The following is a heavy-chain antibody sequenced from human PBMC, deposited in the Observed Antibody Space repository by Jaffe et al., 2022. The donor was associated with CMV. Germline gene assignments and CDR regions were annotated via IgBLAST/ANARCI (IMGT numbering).Heavy chain of an antibody. CDR3: ARSSGGASQPPPSFAFDI. J-gene: IGHJ3*02. V-gene: IGHV4-39*01. Sequence: QLQLQESGPGLVKPSETLSLTCTVSGGSISSSSYYWGWIRQPPGKGLEWIGSIYYSGSTYYNPSLKSRVTISVDTSKNQFSLKLSSVTAADTAVYYCARSSGGASQPPPSFAFDIWGQGTMVTVSS. CDR2: IYYSGST. CDR1: GGSISSSSYY. D-gene: IGHD2-15*01.